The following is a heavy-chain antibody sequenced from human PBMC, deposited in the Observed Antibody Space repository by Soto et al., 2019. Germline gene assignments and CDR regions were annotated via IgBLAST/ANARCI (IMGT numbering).Heavy chain of an antibody. CDR1: GYTFTSYY. J-gene: IGHJ2*01. Sequence: ASVKVSCKASGYTFTSYYMHWVRQAPGQRLEWMGWINAGNGNTKYSQKFQGRVTITRDTSASTAYMELSSLRSEDAAVYYCASEGAIVGATPFDLWGRGTLVTVSS. CDR2: INAGNGNT. D-gene: IGHD1-26*01. CDR3: ASEGAIVGATPFDL. V-gene: IGHV1-3*01.